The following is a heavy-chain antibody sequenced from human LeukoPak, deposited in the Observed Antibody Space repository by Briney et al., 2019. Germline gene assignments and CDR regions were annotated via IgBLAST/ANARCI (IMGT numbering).Heavy chain of an antibody. J-gene: IGHJ4*02. V-gene: IGHV3-48*01. CDR1: GFTFSSYS. CDR3: ARDSYGSGRRIDDY. D-gene: IGHD3-10*01. Sequence: GGSLRLSCAASGFTFSSYSMNWVRQAPGKGLEWVSYISSSSSTIYYADSVKGRFTISRDNAKNSLYLQMNSLRAEDTAVYYCARDSYGSGRRIDDYWGQGTPVTVSS. CDR2: ISSSSSTI.